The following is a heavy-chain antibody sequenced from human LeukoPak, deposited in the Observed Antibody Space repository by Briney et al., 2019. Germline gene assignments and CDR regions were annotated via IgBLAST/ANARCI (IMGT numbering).Heavy chain of an antibody. V-gene: IGHV3-53*01. J-gene: IGHJ6*02. Sequence: GGSLRLSCAASGFTVSSNYMSWVRQAPGKGLEWVSVIYSGGSTYYADSVKGRFTISRDNSKNTLYLQMNSLRAEDTAVYYCARDPPWNGMDVWGQGTTDTVSS. D-gene: IGHD1-1*01. CDR1: GFTVSSNY. CDR2: IYSGGST. CDR3: ARDPPWNGMDV.